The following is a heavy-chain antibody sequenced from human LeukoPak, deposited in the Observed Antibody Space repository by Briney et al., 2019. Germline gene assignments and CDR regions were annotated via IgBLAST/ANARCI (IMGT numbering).Heavy chain of an antibody. Sequence: ASVKVSCRLSGHILTELSLHWVRQAPGKGLEWMGGFNPENGETIYAQKFQGGVTVTEDTSTNTAYMEVSSLRSEDTAMYYCATTVLLWFGDFSFDIWGQGAMITVSS. CDR1: GHILTELS. V-gene: IGHV1-24*01. CDR3: ATTVLLWFGDFSFDI. CDR2: FNPENGET. D-gene: IGHD3-10*01. J-gene: IGHJ3*02.